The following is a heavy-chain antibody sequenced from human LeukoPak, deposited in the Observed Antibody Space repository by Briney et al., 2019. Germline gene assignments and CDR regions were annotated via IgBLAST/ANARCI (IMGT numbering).Heavy chain of an antibody. CDR2: ISSSSSTI. V-gene: IGHV3-48*04. J-gene: IGHJ4*02. Sequence: GGSPRLSCAASGFTFSSYSMNWVRQAPGKGLEWVSYISSSSSTIYYADSVKGRFTISRDNAKNSLYLQMNSLRAEDTAVYYCARAGFWSGYYEGDYWGQGTLVTVSS. CDR1: GFTFSSYS. CDR3: ARAGFWSGYYEGDY. D-gene: IGHD3-3*01.